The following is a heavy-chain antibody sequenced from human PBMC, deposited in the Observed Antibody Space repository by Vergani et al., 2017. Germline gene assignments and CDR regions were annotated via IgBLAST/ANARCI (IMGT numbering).Heavy chain of an antibody. J-gene: IGHJ2*01. Sequence: QVQLQESGPGLVKPSQTLSLTCTVSGGSISSGDYYWSWIRQPPGKGLEWIGYIYYSGSTYYNPSLKSRVTISVDTSKNQFSLKLSSVPAADTAVYYCARGYPYYCSGGSCSVNWXFDLWGRGTLVTVSS. CDR2: IYYSGST. CDR1: GGSISSGDYY. D-gene: IGHD2-15*01. V-gene: IGHV4-30-4*01. CDR3: ARGYPYYCSGGSCSVNWXFDL.